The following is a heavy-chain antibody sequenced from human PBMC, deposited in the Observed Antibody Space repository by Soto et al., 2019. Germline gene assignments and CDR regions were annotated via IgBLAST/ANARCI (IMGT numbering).Heavy chain of an antibody. CDR3: ARESGDWPLNWFDP. CDR1: GVSFSNNW. J-gene: IGHJ5*02. CDR2: ITSDGKSK. D-gene: IGHD2-21*02. Sequence: PRGSLKRSCAASGVSFSNNWMHWVRQRPAEGLVWVSRITSDGKSKAYAESVKGRFAISRDNAKNTLYLQMNGLTAEDTAVYYCARESGDWPLNWFDPWGQGTLVTLYS. V-gene: IGHV3-74*01.